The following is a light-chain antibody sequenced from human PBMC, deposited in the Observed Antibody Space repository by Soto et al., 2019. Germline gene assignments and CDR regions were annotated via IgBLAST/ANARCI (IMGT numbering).Light chain of an antibody. CDR2: DAS. V-gene: IGKV3-11*01. Sequence: VLTQSPATLSLSPGKRATLSCRASESVDFHLAWYQQKPGQAPRLLIYDASVRATGTPARFSGSGSGIAFTLTISSLEPEHFALYYCQQRSTWPTFGQGTRLEIK. CDR1: ESVDFH. CDR3: QQRSTWPT. J-gene: IGKJ5*01.